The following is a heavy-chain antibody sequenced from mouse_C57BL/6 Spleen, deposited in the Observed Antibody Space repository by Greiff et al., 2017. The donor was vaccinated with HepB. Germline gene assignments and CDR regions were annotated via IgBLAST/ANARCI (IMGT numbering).Heavy chain of an antibody. CDR1: GYSITSGYY. V-gene: IGHV3-6*01. D-gene: IGHD2-4*01. CDR3: AREGDYLPFAY. CDR2: ISYDGSN. J-gene: IGHJ3*01. Sequence: EVQLQQSGPGLVKPSQSLSLTCSVTGYSITSGYYWNWIRQFPGNKLEWMGYISYDGSNNYNPSLTNRISLTRDTSKNKFFLKLNSVTTEDTATYYCAREGDYLPFAYWGQGTLVTVSA.